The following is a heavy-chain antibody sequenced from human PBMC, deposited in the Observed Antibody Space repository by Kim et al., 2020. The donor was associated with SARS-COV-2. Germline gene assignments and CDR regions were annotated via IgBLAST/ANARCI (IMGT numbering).Heavy chain of an antibody. CDR2: IYYSGST. J-gene: IGHJ6*01. Sequence: SETLSLTCTVSGGSISSSSYYWGWIRQPPGKGLEWIGSIYYSGSTYYNPSLKSRVTISVDTSKNQFSLKLSSVTAADTAVYYCARHLAATDLYYYYYGM. CDR1: GGSISSSSYY. D-gene: IGHD2-15*01. CDR3: ARHLAATDLYYYYYGM. V-gene: IGHV4-39*01.